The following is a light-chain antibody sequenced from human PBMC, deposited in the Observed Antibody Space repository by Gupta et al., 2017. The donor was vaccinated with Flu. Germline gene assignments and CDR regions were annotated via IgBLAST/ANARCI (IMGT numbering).Light chain of an antibody. CDR1: HRVRSN. CDR2: GAS. J-gene: IGKJ2*01. Sequence: ERATLSCRASHRVRSNLAWYQQKPGQGPRLLIYGASTRAAGVPARVSGSGSGAEFILTIISLQSEDVAVYFCQLYNDWPPYPFGQGTKLEIK. V-gene: IGKV3-15*01. CDR3: QLYNDWPPYP.